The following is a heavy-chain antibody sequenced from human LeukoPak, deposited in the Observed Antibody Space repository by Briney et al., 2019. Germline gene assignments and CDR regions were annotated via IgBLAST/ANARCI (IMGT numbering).Heavy chain of an antibody. V-gene: IGHV4-4*07. CDR1: AGSISSYY. J-gene: IGHJ6*03. CDR2: INTSGGT. CDR3: ARDSPGYCSSPSCRHRGFGYYYYYMDV. D-gene: IGHD2-2*01. Sequence: SETLSLTCTVSAGSISSYYWNWIRQPAGKGLEWIGRINTSGGTSYNPSLKSRVTMSVDTSKNQFSLKLSSVTAADTAVYYCARDSPGYCSSPSCRHRGFGYYYYYMDVWGKGTTVTVSS.